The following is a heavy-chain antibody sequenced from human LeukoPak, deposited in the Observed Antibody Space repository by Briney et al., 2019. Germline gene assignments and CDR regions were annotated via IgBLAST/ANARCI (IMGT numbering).Heavy chain of an antibody. CDR1: GGTFSSYA. V-gene: IGHV1-69*04. Sequence: GASVKVSCKASGGTFSSYAISWVRQAPGQGLEWMGRIIPILGIANYAQKFQGRVTITADKSTSTAYMELSSLRSEDTAVYCCATDVDTAMVTIYWGQGTLVTVSS. CDR2: IIPILGIA. D-gene: IGHD5-18*01. CDR3: ATDVDTAMVTIY. J-gene: IGHJ4*02.